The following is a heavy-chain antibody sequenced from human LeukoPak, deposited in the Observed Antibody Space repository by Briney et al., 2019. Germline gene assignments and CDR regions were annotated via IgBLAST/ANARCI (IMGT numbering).Heavy chain of an antibody. CDR3: AKGGSFRAFDY. CDR2: TSGSGGST. V-gene: IGHV3-23*01. J-gene: IGHJ4*02. D-gene: IGHD6-13*01. CDR1: GFAFSSYA. Sequence: PGGSLRLSCAASGFAFSSYAMSWVRQAPGEGLEGVSTTSGSGGSTDYSDSVTGRFTISRDNSKNTLYLQMNSLRADDTALYYCAKGGSFRAFDYWGQGTLVTVSS.